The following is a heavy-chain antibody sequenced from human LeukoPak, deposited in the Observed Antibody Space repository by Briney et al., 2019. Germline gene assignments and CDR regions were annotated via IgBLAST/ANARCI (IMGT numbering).Heavy chain of an antibody. Sequence: PSETLSLTCTVSGGSISSGGYYWSWIRQHPGKGLEWVGYIYYGGTTNYNPSLKSRVTISVDTSKNQFSLNLSSVTAADTAVYYCARDPQNWDAFDIWGQGTMVTVSS. CDR1: GGSISSGGYY. CDR2: IYYGGTT. V-gene: IGHV4-31*03. D-gene: IGHD2/OR15-2a*01. CDR3: ARDPQNWDAFDI. J-gene: IGHJ3*02.